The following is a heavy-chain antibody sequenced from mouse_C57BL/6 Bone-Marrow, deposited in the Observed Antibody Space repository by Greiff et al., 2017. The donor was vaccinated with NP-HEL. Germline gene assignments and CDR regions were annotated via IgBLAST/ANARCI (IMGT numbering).Heavy chain of an antibody. CDR3: ASPIYYYGSSFLDYAMDY. V-gene: IGHV1-64*01. D-gene: IGHD1-1*01. J-gene: IGHJ4*01. Sequence: LQESGAELVKPGASVKLSCKASGYTFTSYWMHWVKQRPGQGLEWIGMIHPNSGSTNYNEKFKSKATLTVDKSSSTAYMQLSSLTSEDSAVYYCASPIYYYGSSFLDYAMDYWGQGTSVTVSS. CDR2: IHPNSGST. CDR1: GYTFTSYW.